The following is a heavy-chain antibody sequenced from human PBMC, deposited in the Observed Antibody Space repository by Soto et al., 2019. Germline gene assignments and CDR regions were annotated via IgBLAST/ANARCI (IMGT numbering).Heavy chain of an antibody. J-gene: IGHJ4*02. CDR1: GFTFSSDG. Sequence: QVQLVESGGGAVKPGRSLRLSCAASGFTFSSDGMHWVRQDPGKGLEWVAEIRYDGSNRDYADSVKGRFTISRDTYKTTLYLQMNSLRVEDTAVYYCARDPGFASWGQGTLVTVSS. CDR2: IRYDGSNR. CDR3: ARDPGFAS. V-gene: IGHV3-33*01.